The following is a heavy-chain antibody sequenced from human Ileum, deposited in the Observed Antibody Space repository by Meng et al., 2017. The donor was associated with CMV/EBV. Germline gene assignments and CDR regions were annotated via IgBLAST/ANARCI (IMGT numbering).Heavy chain of an antibody. CDR3: ARGGIFRGLDY. CDR1: GDSIDSGDYS. J-gene: IGHJ4*02. D-gene: IGHD3-10*01. V-gene: IGHV4-30-4*08. CDR2: IYYNGNA. Sequence: GLVHPSQTLSLTCSVSGDSIDSGDYSWNWVRQPPGKGLEWIGYIYYNGNAYYNPSLKSQVTISVDTSKNQFSLRLKSVTAADSAVYFCARGGIFRGLDYWGQGTLVTVSS.